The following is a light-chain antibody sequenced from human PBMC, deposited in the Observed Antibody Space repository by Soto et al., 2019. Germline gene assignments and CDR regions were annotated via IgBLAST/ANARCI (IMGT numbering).Light chain of an antibody. J-gene: IGKJ4*01. CDR1: QSISVY. CDR2: AAS. Sequence: DIPMTQSPSSLSASVGDRVTITCRASQSISVYLNWYQQKPGKAPNLLIFAASTLQSGVPSRFSGSGSGTEFTLTISNLQPEDFATYYCQQTYRTPLTFGGGTNVEIK. CDR3: QQTYRTPLT. V-gene: IGKV1-39*01.